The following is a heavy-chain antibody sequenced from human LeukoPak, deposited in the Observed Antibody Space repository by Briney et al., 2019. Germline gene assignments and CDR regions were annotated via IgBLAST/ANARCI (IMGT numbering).Heavy chain of an antibody. CDR3: TRVGPSLHWNPDY. D-gene: IGHD1-1*01. J-gene: IGHJ4*02. V-gene: IGHV4-59*01. CDR1: GGSMSSYY. CDR2: ISYNGKT. Sequence: SETLSLTCTVSGGSMSSYYWMWIRQPPGKGLEWIGSISYNGKTNHNPSLKSRVTISVDTSKNQFSLKLSSVTAADTAVYYCTRVGPSLHWNPDYWGQGTLVTVSP.